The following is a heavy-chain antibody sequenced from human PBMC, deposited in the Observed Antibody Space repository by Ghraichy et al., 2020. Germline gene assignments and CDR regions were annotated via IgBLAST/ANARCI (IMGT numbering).Heavy chain of an antibody. CDR2: INQDGSEK. CDR3: ARALLRYYGMDV. CDR1: GFTFSTYW. J-gene: IGHJ6*02. Sequence: GALRLSCAASGFTFSTYWMTWVRQAPGKGLEWVANINQDGSEKYYVDSVKGRFTISRDNAKNSLYLQMNSLRAEDMAVYYCARALLRYYGMDVWGQGTTVTVSS. V-gene: IGHV3-7*01. D-gene: IGHD1-26*01.